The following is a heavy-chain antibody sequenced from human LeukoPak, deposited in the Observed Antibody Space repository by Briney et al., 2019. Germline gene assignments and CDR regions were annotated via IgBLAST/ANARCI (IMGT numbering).Heavy chain of an antibody. J-gene: IGHJ3*02. CDR3: ARDPFTSANGVGAFDI. CDR1: GYTFTSYA. D-gene: IGHD2-8*01. V-gene: IGHV1-3*01. CDR2: INAGNGNT. Sequence: ASVKVSRKASGYTFTSYAMHWVRQAPGQRLEWMGWINAGNGNTKYSQKFQGRVTITRDTSASTAYMELSSLRSEDTAVYYCARDPFTSANGVGAFDIWGQGTMVTVSS.